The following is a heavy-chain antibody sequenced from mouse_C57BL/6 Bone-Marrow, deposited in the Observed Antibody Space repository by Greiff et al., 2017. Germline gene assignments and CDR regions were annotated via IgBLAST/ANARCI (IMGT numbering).Heavy chain of an antibody. J-gene: IGHJ1*03. Sequence: DVQLVESGGDLVKPGGSLKLSCAASGFTFSSYGMSWVRQTPDKRLEWVATISSGGSYTYYPDSVKGRFTISRDNAKNTLYLQMSSLKSEDTAMYYGARHDGNYLYWYFDVWGTGTTVTVSS. CDR2: ISSGGSYT. CDR3: ARHDGNYLYWYFDV. CDR1: GFTFSSYG. D-gene: IGHD2-1*01. V-gene: IGHV5-6*01.